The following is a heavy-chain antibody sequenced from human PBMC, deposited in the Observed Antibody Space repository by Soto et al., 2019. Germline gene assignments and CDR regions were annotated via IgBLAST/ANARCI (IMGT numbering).Heavy chain of an antibody. CDR1: GYTFTGYY. CDR3: ERENYYGSGTPLYYGMDF. V-gene: IGHV1-2*04. Sequence: ASVKVSCKASGYTFTGYYMHWVRQAPGQGLEWMGWINPNSGGTNYAQKFQGWVTMTRDTSISTAYMELSRLRSDDTAEYYCERENYYGSGTPLYYGMDFWGKGTTVT. CDR2: INPNSGGT. J-gene: IGHJ6*04. D-gene: IGHD3-10*01.